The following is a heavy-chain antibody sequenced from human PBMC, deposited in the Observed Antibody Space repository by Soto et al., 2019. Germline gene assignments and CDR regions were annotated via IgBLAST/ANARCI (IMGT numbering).Heavy chain of an antibody. CDR3: AREEFYGDYNDY. Sequence: ETLSLTCAVYGGSFSGYYWSWIRQPPGKGLEWIGEINHSGSTNYNPSLKSRVTISVDTSKNQFSLKLSSVTAADTAVYYCAREEFYGDYNDYWGQGTLVTVSS. CDR1: GGSFSGYY. V-gene: IGHV4-34*01. J-gene: IGHJ4*02. CDR2: INHSGST. D-gene: IGHD4-17*01.